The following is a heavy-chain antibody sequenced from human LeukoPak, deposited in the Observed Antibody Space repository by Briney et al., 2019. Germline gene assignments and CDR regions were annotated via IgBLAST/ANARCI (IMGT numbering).Heavy chain of an antibody. CDR3: ARGWLAETTVVTPYNY. D-gene: IGHD4-23*01. CDR2: ITPIFGTA. J-gene: IGHJ4*02. CDR1: GYTFTNYD. V-gene: IGHV1-69*13. Sequence: SVKVSCKAFGYTFTNYDISWVRQAPGQGLEWMGGITPIFGTAKYAQKFQGRVTITAVESMSTAYMELSSLRSEDTAVYYCARGWLAETTVVTPYNYWGQGTLVTVSS.